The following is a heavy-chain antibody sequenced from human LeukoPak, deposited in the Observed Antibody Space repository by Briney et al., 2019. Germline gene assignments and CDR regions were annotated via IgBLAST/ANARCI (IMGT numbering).Heavy chain of an antibody. D-gene: IGHD2-8*01. CDR1: GFTFDDYA. CDR3: AKDHCANSVCYSWAY. CDR2: ISGDGRRT. Sequence: GGSLRLSCTASGFTFDDYAMHWVRQSPGKGLEWVSLISGDGRRTFYADSVRGRFTISRDNSKNSLYMQMDSLRTEDTALYYCAKDHCANSVCYSWAYWGQGALVTVSS. J-gene: IGHJ4*02. V-gene: IGHV3-43*02.